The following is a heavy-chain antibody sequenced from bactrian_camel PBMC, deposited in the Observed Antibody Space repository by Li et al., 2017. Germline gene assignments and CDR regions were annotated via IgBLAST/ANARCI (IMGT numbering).Heavy chain of an antibody. Sequence: VQLVESGGGTVQPGESLRLSCPTSGFPFSVYCMGWFRQAPGKEREAVATLDSDGTTTYTDSVKGRFTISKDNALNILYLQMNSLKVEDTAMYYCAADVYCDDGLARAEFNYWGQGTQVTVS. CDR3: AADVYCDDGLARAEFNY. D-gene: IGHD5*01. J-gene: IGHJ4*01. V-gene: IGHV3S53*01. CDR1: GFPFSVYC. CDR2: LDSDGTT.